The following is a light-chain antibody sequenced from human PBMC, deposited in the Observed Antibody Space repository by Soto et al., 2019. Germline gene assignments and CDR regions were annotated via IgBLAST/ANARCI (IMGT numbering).Light chain of an antibody. CDR1: QSVLSSSNNKNY. Sequence: DIVMTQSPDSLAVSLGERATINCKSSQSVLSSSNNKNYFAWYQQKPGQPPKLLIYWASTRESGVPDRFSGSGSGTDFTLTISSLQAEDVAVYYCLQYHSTPYTFGQGTKLEIK. CDR2: WAS. J-gene: IGKJ2*01. V-gene: IGKV4-1*01. CDR3: LQYHSTPYT.